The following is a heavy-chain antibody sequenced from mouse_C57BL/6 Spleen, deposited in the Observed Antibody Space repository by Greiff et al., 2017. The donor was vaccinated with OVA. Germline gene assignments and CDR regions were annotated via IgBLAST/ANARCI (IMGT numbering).Heavy chain of an antibody. Sequence: QVQLKQPGAELVRPGSSVKLSCKASGYTFTSYWMHWVKQRPIPGLEWIGNIDPSDSETHYNQKFKDKATLTVDKSSSTAYMQLSSLTSEDSAVYYCASFYYGKGDAMDYWGQGTSVTVSS. D-gene: IGHD2-1*01. J-gene: IGHJ4*01. CDR1: GYTFTSYW. V-gene: IGHV1-52*01. CDR2: IDPSDSET. CDR3: ASFYYGKGDAMDY.